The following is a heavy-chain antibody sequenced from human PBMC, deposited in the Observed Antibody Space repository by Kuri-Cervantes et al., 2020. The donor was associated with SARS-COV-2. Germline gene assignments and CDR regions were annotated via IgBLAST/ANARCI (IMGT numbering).Heavy chain of an antibody. Sequence: SCTVPGGSISSGGYYWSWIRQPPGKGLEWIGYIYHSGSTYYDPSLKSRVTISVDRSKNQFSLKLSSVTAADTAVYYCAREKGDCSSTSCSDISFDYWGQGTLVTVSS. J-gene: IGHJ4*02. CDR1: GGSISSGGYY. V-gene: IGHV4-30-2*01. D-gene: IGHD2-2*01. CDR2: IYHSGST. CDR3: AREKGDCSSTSCSDISFDY.